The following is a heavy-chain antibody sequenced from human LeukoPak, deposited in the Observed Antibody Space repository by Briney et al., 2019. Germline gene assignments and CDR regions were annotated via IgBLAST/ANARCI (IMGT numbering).Heavy chain of an antibody. CDR2: ISGSGDST. V-gene: IGHV3-23*01. CDR1: GFIFSSYG. J-gene: IGHJ4*02. CDR3: AKYYYDGTGSNLFDY. D-gene: IGHD3-22*01. Sequence: GGSLRLSCVASGFIFSSYGMSWVRQAPGKGLEWVSAISGSGDSTFYADSVKGRFTISRDNPKNTLYLQMSSLRAEDRAVYYCAKYYYDGTGSNLFDYWGQGTLVTVSS.